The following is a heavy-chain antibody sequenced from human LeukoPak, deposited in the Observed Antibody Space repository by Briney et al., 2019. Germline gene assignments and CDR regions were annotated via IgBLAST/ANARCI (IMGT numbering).Heavy chain of an antibody. CDR2: IRTTGDT. D-gene: IGHD3-22*01. J-gene: IGHJ2*01. CDR1: GFTFNYYD. Sequence: GGSLRLSCAVSGFTFNYYDMHWVRQAPGKRLEWVSAIRTTGDTHYPDSVKGRFAMSREVAKNSVHLQMNTLRAGDTAVYYCARGVSYYYDNSGHPGWYFDLWGRGTLVTVSS. CDR3: ARGVSYYYDNSGHPGWYFDL. V-gene: IGHV3-13*01.